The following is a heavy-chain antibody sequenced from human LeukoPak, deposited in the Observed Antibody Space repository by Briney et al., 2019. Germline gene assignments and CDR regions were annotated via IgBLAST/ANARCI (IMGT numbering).Heavy chain of an antibody. D-gene: IGHD3-22*01. V-gene: IGHV1-69*02. CDR1: GGTFSSYT. Sequence: ASVKVSYKASGGTFSSYTISWVRQAPGQGLEWMGRIIPILGIANYAQKFQGRVTITADKSTSTAYMELSSLRSEDTAVYYCACDDSSGYYLDYWGQGTLVTVSS. CDR3: ACDDSSGYYLDY. J-gene: IGHJ4*02. CDR2: IIPILGIA.